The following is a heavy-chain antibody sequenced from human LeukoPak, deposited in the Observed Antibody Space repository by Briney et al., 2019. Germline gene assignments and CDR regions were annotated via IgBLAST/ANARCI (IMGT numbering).Heavy chain of an antibody. V-gene: IGHV3-66*01. D-gene: IGHD2-15*01. J-gene: IGHJ4*02. Sequence: GGSLRLSRAASGFTVTNNDMNWVRQAPGKGLEWVSVITSGGSTYFADSVKGRFTVSRDNSKNTLSLQMNSLRVEDTAVYYCARDLISGPATHDSWGQGALVTVSS. CDR3: ARDLISGPATHDS. CDR2: ITSGGST. CDR1: GFTVTNND.